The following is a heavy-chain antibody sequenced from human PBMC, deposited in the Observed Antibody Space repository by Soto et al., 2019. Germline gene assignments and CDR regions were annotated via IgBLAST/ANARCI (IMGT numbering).Heavy chain of an antibody. V-gene: IGHV3-23*01. CDR3: AKESYDSSGYYLGPAIRGAFDI. J-gene: IGHJ3*02. Sequence: GGSLRLSCAASGFTFSSYAMSWVRQAPGKGLEWVSAISGSGGSTYYADSVKGRFTISRDNSKNTLYLQMNSLRAEDTAVYYCAKESYDSSGYYLGPAIRGAFDIWGQGTMVTVSS. CDR2: ISGSGGST. D-gene: IGHD3-22*01. CDR1: GFTFSSYA.